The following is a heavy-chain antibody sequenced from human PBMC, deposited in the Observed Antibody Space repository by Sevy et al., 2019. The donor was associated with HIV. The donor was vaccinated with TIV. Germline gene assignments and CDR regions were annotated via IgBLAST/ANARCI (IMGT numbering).Heavy chain of an antibody. V-gene: IGHV1-2*04. CDR3: ARVDNSGHAFDI. D-gene: IGHD3-22*01. CDR1: GYTFGDYY. CDR2: INPDSADT. J-gene: IGHJ3*02. Sequence: ASVKVSCKASGYTFGDYYIHWARQAPGRGLEWLGWINPDSADTDYAQKFQDSVTMTRDTSTRTAHMELSRLRSDDTAVYFCARVDNSGHAFDIWGQGTMVTVSS.